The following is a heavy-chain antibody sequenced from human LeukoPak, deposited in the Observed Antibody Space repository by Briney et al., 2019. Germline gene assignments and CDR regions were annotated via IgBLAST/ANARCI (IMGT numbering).Heavy chain of an antibody. CDR1: GFTFSSYW. V-gene: IGHV3-7*01. J-gene: IGHJ3*02. D-gene: IGHD3/OR15-3a*01. CDR3: ARRFRDLGNAFDI. Sequence: GGSLRLSCAASGFTFSSYWLSWVRQAPGKRRGWVANIKQDGSEKYYVDSVKGRFTISRDNAKNSLHLQMNSLRAEDTAGYYCARRFRDLGNAFDIWGQGTMVTVFS. CDR2: IKQDGSEK.